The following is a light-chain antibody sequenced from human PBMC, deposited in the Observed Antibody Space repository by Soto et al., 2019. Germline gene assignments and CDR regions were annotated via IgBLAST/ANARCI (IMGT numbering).Light chain of an antibody. J-gene: IGKJ5*01. CDR2: GAS. CDR1: QTITNDY. Sequence: EIVLTQSPGTPSLSPGEGASVSCRASQTITNDYLAWYQQRPGQAPRLLIYGASSRATGIPDRFSGSGSGTDFTLTISRLEPEDFAVYYCQLYGRSRRATFGQGTRLEIK. CDR3: QLYGRSRRAT. V-gene: IGKV3-20*01.